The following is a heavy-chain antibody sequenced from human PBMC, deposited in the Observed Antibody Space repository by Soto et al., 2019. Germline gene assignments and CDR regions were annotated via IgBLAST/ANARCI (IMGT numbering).Heavy chain of an antibody. D-gene: IGHD2-15*01. CDR3: ARPYCSGGSCYGFGHYMDV. J-gene: IGHJ6*03. V-gene: IGHV4-39*01. CDR2: IYYSGST. CDR1: GGSISSSSYC. Sequence: PSETLSLTCTVSGGSISSSSYCWGWIRQPPGKGLEWIGSIYYSGSTYYNPSLKSRVTISVDTSKNQFSLKLSSVTAADTAVYYCARPYCSGGSCYGFGHYMDVWGKGTTVTVSS.